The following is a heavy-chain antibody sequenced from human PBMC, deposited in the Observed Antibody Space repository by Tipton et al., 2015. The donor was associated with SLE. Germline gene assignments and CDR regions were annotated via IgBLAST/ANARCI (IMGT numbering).Heavy chain of an antibody. D-gene: IGHD2-2*01. CDR3: ASPEGGYCSSTSCYAFDI. V-gene: IGHV4-34*01. CDR1: GGSFSGYY. J-gene: IGHJ3*02. CDR2: INHSGST. Sequence: TLSLTCAVYGGSFSGYYWSWIRKPPGKGLEWIGEINHSGSTNYNPSLKSRVTISVDTSKNQFSLKLSSVTAADTAVYYCASPEGGYCSSTSCYAFDIWGQGTMVTVSS.